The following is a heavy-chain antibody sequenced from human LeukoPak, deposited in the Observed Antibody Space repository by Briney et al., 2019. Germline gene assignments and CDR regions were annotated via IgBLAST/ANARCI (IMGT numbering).Heavy chain of an antibody. J-gene: IGHJ3*02. D-gene: IGHD3-22*01. CDR3: AKHDSSGYPEGLDAFDI. CDR1: GFTFSSYA. CDR2: ISGSGGST. Sequence: GGSLRLSRAASGFTFSSYAMSWVRQAPGKGLEWVSAISGSGGSTYYADSVKGRFTISRDNSKNTLYLQMNSLRAEDTAVYYCAKHDSSGYPEGLDAFDIWGQGTMVTVSS. V-gene: IGHV3-23*01.